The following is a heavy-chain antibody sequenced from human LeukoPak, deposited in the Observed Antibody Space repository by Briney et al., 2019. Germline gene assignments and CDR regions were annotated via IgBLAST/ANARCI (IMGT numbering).Heavy chain of an antibody. V-gene: IGHV1-69*13. D-gene: IGHD2-2*02. J-gene: IGHJ6*02. CDR1: GGTFSSYA. CDR2: IIPIFGTA. CDR3: ARDGHCSSTSCYMKYYYYGMDV. Sequence: GASVKVSCKASGGTFSSYAISWVRQAPGQGLEWMGGIIPIFGTANYAQKFQGRVTITADESTSTAYMELSSLRSEGTAVYYCARDGHCSSTSCYMKYYYYGMDVWGQGTTVTVSS.